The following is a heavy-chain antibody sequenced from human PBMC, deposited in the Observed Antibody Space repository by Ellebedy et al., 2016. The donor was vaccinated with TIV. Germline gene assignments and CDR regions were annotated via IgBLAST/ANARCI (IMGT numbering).Heavy chain of an antibody. CDR2: IYYSGIT. CDR1: GYSISSGYF. CDR3: ARGYGGISPFDY. Sequence: MPSETLSLTCTVSGYSISSGYFWGWIRQPPGKGLEWIGSIYYSGITFYNPSLKSRVTISIDTSRNQFSLKLTSVTAADTAVYYCARGYGGISPFDYWGQGTLVTVSS. D-gene: IGHD4-23*01. V-gene: IGHV4-38-2*02. J-gene: IGHJ4*02.